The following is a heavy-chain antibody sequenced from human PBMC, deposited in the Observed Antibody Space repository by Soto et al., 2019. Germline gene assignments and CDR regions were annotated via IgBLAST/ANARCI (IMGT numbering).Heavy chain of an antibody. Sequence: GGSLRLSCAASGFTFSSYAMSWVRQAPGKGLEWVSAISGSGGSTYYADSVKGRFTISRDNSKNTLYLQMNSLRAEDTAVYYCAKAGLGNDGSGVRRALDYWGQGTLVTVSS. CDR3: AKAGLGNDGSGVRRALDY. J-gene: IGHJ4*02. D-gene: IGHD3-10*01. CDR1: GFTFSSYA. V-gene: IGHV3-23*01. CDR2: ISGSGGST.